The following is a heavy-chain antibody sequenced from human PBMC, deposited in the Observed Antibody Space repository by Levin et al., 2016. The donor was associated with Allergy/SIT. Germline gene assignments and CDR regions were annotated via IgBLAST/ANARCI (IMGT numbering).Heavy chain of an antibody. J-gene: IGHJ5*02. D-gene: IGHD2-2*02. V-gene: IGHV4-4*02. CDR2: IYHSGST. Sequence: WIRQPPGKGLEWIGEIYHSGSTNYNPSLKSRVTISVDKSKNQFSLKLSSVTAADTAVYYCARLTQIVVVPAAIFNWFDPWGQGTLVTVSS. CDR3: ARLTQIVVVPAAIFNWFDP.